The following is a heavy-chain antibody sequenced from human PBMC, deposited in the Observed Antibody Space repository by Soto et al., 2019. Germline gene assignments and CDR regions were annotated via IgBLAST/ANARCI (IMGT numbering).Heavy chain of an antibody. CDR2: IYHSGST. D-gene: IGHD6-13*01. J-gene: IGHJ4*02. Sequence: PSETLSLTCAVSGGSISSGGYSWSWIRQPPGKSLEWIGYIYHSGSTYYNPSLKSRVTISVDRSKNQFSLKLSSVTAAGTVVYYCASSHAGAHITAAVHWGQGTLVTVSS. CDR3: ASSHAGAHITAAVH. CDR1: GGSISSGGYS. V-gene: IGHV4-30-2*01.